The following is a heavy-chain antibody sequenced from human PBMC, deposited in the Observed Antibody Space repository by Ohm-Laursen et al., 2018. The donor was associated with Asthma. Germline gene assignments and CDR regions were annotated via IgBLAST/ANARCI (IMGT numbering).Heavy chain of an antibody. D-gene: IGHD2-21*02. CDR1: GFTFRSYA. CDR3: AIGEDDIGDSGWFEH. Sequence: SLRLSCAASGFTFRSYAMNWVRQAPGKGLEWVSDISGNGGRTKYADFVTGRFTISRDNSKNTLYLQMNSLRAEDTALYYCAIGEDDIGDSGWFEHWGQGTLVTVSS. CDR2: ISGNGGRT. V-gene: IGHV3-23*01. J-gene: IGHJ5*02.